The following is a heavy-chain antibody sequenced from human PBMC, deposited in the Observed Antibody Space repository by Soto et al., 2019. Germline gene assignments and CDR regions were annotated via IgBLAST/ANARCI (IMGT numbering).Heavy chain of an antibody. CDR2: IYSGGST. J-gene: IGHJ6*02. CDR3: ARAGLYSSRTRDYYYYYGMDV. V-gene: IGHV3-53*01. CDR1: GFTVSSNY. Sequence: GGSLRLSCAASGFTVSSNYMSWVRQAPGKGLEWVSVIYSGGSTHYADSVKGRFTISRDNSKNTLYLQMNSLRAEDTAVYYCARAGLYSSRTRDYYYYYGMDVWGQGTTVTVSS. D-gene: IGHD6-13*01.